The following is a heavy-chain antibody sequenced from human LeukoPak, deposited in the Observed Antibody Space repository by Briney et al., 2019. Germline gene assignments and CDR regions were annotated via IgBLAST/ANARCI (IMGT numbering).Heavy chain of an antibody. V-gene: IGHV4-4*07. CDR3: ARDRGIYYGSGSYFSYWYFDL. CDR1: GGSISSYY. CDR2: IYTSGST. J-gene: IGHJ2*01. D-gene: IGHD3-10*01. Sequence: SETLSLTCTVSGGSISSYYWSWIRQPAGKGLEWIGRIYTSGSTNYNPSLKSRVTMSVDTSKNQFSLKLSSVTAADTAVYYCARDRGIYYGSGSYFSYWYFDLWGRGTLVTVSS.